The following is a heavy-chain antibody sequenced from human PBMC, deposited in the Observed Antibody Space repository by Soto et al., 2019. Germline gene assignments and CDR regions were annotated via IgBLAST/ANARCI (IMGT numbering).Heavy chain of an antibody. J-gene: IGHJ6*02. Sequence: SVKVSCKASRVAFNKFIVTWVRQAPGLGLEWVGGIIPVFGTANYAQKFQGRVTITADESTSTSYMEVNNLRSEDTAVYYCAKVRYSSPMGYYYGMDVWGQGTTATVSS. CDR2: IIPVFGTA. V-gene: IGHV1-69*13. CDR3: AKVRYSSPMGYYYGMDV. CDR1: RVAFNKFI. D-gene: IGHD2-2*01.